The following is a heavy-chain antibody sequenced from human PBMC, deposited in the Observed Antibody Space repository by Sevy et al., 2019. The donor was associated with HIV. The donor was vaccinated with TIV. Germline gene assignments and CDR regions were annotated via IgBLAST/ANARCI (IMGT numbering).Heavy chain of an antibody. CDR3: ARDSGSGWYKGSDLDY. CDR2: ISYDGSNK. D-gene: IGHD6-19*01. CDR1: GFTFSSYA. Sequence: GGSLRLSCAASGFTFSSYAMHWVRQAPGKGLEWVAVISYDGSNKYYADSVKGRFTISRDNSKNTLYLQMSSLRAEDTAVYYCARDSGSGWYKGSDLDYWGQGTLVTVSS. V-gene: IGHV3-30-3*01. J-gene: IGHJ4*02.